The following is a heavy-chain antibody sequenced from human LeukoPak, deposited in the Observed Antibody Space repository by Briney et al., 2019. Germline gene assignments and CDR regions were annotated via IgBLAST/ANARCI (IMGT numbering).Heavy chain of an antibody. V-gene: IGHV4-59*08. CDR2: IYYSGST. D-gene: IGHD3-22*01. CDR3: ARLQPRSYYDSSGYYDY. J-gene: IGHJ4*02. CDR1: GGSISSYY. Sequence: SETLSLTCTVSGGSISSYYWSWIRQPPGKGLEWIGYIYYSGSTNYNPSLKSRVTISVDTSKNQFSLKLSSVTAADTAVYYCARLQPRSYYDSSGYYDYWGQGTLVTVSS.